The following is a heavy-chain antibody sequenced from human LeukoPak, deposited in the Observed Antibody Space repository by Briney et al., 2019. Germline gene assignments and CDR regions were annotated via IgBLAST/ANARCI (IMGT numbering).Heavy chain of an antibody. CDR1: GGSFSGYY. V-gene: IGHV4-34*01. CDR3: ARGRYYYCSGSYPPFDY. CDR2: SNHSGST. J-gene: IGHJ4*02. Sequence: SETLSLTCAVYGGSFSGYYWSWIRQPPGKRLEWIGESNHSGSTNYNPSLKSRVTISVDTSKNQFSLKLSSVTAADTAVYYCARGRYYYCSGSYPPFDYWGQGTPVTVSS. D-gene: IGHD3-10*01.